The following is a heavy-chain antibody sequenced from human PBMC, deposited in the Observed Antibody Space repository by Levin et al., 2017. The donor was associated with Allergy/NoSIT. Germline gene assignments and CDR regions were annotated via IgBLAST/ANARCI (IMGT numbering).Heavy chain of an antibody. V-gene: IGHV3-48*01. J-gene: IGHJ4*02. CDR3: ARAFCSGGICYSGY. Sequence: LSLTCAASGFTFSSYNMNWVRQAPGKGLEWVSYISSGSSDIKYTDSVKGRFTISRDNAKNSLYLQMNSLRVEDTAVYYCARAFCSGGICYSGYWGQGTLVIVSS. D-gene: IGHD2-15*01. CDR1: GFTFSSYN. CDR2: ISSGSSDI.